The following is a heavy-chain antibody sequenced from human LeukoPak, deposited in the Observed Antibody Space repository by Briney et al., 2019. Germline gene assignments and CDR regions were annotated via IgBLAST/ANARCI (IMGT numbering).Heavy chain of an antibody. D-gene: IGHD5-12*01. Sequence: PGGSLSPSCAALGLTFSSNAMSWARRAPGKGLGWASAISKSGDSTFYADSVKGRFTISRDNAKNSLYLQMNSLRAEDTAVYYCASLGYSGYDSALFDYWGQGTLVTVSP. J-gene: IGHJ4*02. V-gene: IGHV3-23*01. CDR2: ISKSGDST. CDR1: GLTFSSNA. CDR3: ASLGYSGYDSALFDY.